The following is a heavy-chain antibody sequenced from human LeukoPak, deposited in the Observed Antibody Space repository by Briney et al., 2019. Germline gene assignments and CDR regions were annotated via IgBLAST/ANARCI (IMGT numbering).Heavy chain of an antibody. D-gene: IGHD2-2*01. V-gene: IGHV1-2*02. CDR1: GYTFTGYY. CDR3: AREGPSCSSTSCRTICFDY. Sequence: AAVTVSCKASGYTFTGYYMHWVRQAPAQGLEWMGWINPNSGGTNYAQKVQGRGTMTRDTSISTAYMELSRLRSDDTAVYYCAREGPSCSSTSCRTICFDYWGQGTLVTVSS. J-gene: IGHJ4*02. CDR2: INPNSGGT.